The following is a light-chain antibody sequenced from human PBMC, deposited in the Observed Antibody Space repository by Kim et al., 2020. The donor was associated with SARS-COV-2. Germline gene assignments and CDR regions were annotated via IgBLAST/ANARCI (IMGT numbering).Light chain of an antibody. CDR3: QQYDSLIT. CDR2: GAS. V-gene: IGKV3-20*01. Sequence: LSPSESATLFCRASQTVSSNYLAWYRHKPGQAPRLLLCGASNRATGIPDRFSGSGSGTDFTLTISRLEPEDFAVYFCQQYDSLITFGQGTRLEIK. CDR1: QTVSSNY. J-gene: IGKJ5*01.